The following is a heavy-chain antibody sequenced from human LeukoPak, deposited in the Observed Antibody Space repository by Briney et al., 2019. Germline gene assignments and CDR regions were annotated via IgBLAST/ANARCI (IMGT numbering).Heavy chain of an antibody. CDR1: GYTFNNYG. CDR2: ISTYNGNT. D-gene: IGHD3-22*01. J-gene: IGHJ3*02. Sequence: ASVKVSCKASGYTFNNYGITWVRQAPGQGLEWMGWISTYNGNTNYAQKLQGRVTMTTDTSTSTAYMELRSLRSDDTAVYYCARYYYDSSGYRGLGDAFDIWGQGTMVTVSS. CDR3: ARYYYDSSGYRGLGDAFDI. V-gene: IGHV1-18*01.